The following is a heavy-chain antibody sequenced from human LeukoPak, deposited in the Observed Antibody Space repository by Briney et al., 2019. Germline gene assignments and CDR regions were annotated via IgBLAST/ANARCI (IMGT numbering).Heavy chain of an antibody. Sequence: GGSLRLSCAASGFTFNNYALSWVRQAPGKGLERVSAISGTGGSTYYADSVKGRFTISRDNSKNSLYLLMNSLRDEDTALYYCAKSGSLNMVRGDDYWGQGTLVTVSS. CDR3: AKSGSLNMVRGDDY. CDR2: ISGTGGST. CDR1: GFTFNNYA. J-gene: IGHJ4*02. D-gene: IGHD3-10*01. V-gene: IGHV3-23*01.